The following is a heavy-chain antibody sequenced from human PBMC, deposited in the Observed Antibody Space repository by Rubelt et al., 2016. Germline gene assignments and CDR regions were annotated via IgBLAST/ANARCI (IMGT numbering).Heavy chain of an antibody. CDR3: ARVTTVTNDNWFDP. J-gene: IGHJ5*02. CDR1: GYSFTSYW. Sequence: EVQLVQSGAEVKKPGESLKISCKGSGYSFTSYWIGWVRQMPGKGPAWMGIIYPGDSDTRYSPSCQGQVTISADKSISTAYLQWSSRKASDTAMYYCARVTTVTNDNWFDPWGQGTLVTVSS. CDR2: IYPGDSDT. D-gene: IGHD4-17*01. V-gene: IGHV5-51*01.